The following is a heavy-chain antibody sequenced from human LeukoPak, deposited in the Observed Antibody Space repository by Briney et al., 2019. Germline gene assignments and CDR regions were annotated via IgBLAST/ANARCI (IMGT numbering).Heavy chain of an antibody. CDR2: IWFDGSKE. D-gene: IGHD6-19*01. CDR3: ARDLAVAALEG. V-gene: IGHV3-33*01. CDR1: GFIFSNYG. J-gene: IGHJ4*02. Sequence: GGSLRLSCAASGFIFSNYGMHWVRQAPGKGLEWVAVIWFDGSKEYYADSVKGRFTISRDVSKNTLYLQMNSLRADDTAVYHCARDLAVAALEGWGQGTLVIVSS.